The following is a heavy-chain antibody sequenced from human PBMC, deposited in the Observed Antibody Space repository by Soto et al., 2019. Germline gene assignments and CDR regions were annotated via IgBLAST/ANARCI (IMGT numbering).Heavy chain of an antibody. CDR2: IDHDGPT. Sequence: EVQLVESGGGLVQPGGSLRLSCAGSGFIFSNYWMHWVRQAPGKGLEWVSRIDHDGPTDYADSVRGRFTISRGNAESTLYLQMNSLRPEDTAVYYCVRDSHGDYWGQGTLVTVSS. J-gene: IGHJ4*02. CDR1: GFIFSNYW. CDR3: VRDSHGDY. V-gene: IGHV3-74*01.